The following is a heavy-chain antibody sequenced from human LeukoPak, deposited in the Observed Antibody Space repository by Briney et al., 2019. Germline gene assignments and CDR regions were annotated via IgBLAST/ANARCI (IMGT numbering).Heavy chain of an antibody. CDR2: ISGSGDNT. J-gene: IGHJ5*02. Sequence: PGGSLRLSCAASGFTFSSYVMSWVRQAPGKGLEWVSGISGSGDNTYYADSVKGRFTISRDNSKNTLYLQMNSLRADDTAVYYCAKGGLVHRFDPWGQGTLVTVSS. CDR3: AKGGLVHRFDP. V-gene: IGHV3-23*01. CDR1: GFTFSSYV.